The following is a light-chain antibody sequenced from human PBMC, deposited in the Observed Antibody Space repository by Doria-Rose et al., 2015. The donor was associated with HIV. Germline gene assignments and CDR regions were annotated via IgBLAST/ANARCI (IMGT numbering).Light chain of an antibody. V-gene: IGKV4-1*01. CDR3: QQYYDAPS. J-gene: IGKJ3*01. Sequence: DIQLTQSPESLGMSLGERATLNCKSNQSLLYTSKNYLAWYQQKPGQPPKWLIYWASTRHSEVPARFSSSGSGTAFTLTISSLEAEDVAVYYCQQYYDAPSFGPGTTVDIK. CDR2: WAS. CDR1: QSLLYTSKNY.